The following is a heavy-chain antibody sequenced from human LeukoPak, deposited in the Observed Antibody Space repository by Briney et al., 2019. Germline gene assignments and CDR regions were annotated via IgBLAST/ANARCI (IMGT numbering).Heavy chain of an antibody. Sequence: GASVKVSCKASGVTFSSYAISWVRQAPGQGLEWMGGIIPIFGTANYAQKFQGRVTIIADESTRTAYMELSSLEFDDTAVYFCARGRVFSGTTAPFDYWGQGTLVTVSS. CDR3: ARGRVFSGTTAPFDY. D-gene: IGHD1-7*01. CDR1: GVTFSSYA. J-gene: IGHJ4*02. CDR2: IIPIFGTA. V-gene: IGHV1-69*01.